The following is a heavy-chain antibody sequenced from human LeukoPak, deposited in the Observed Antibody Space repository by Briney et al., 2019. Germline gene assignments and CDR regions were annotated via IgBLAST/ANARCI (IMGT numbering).Heavy chain of an antibody. J-gene: IGHJ6*03. CDR3: ARNEGCSSTSCYIHYYYYYMDV. CDR2: IKQDGSEK. Sequence: PGGSLRLSCAASGFTFSSYWMSWVRQAPGKGLEWVANIKQDGSEKYYVDSVKGRFTISRDNAKNSLYLQMNSLRAEDTAVYYCARNEGCSSTSCYIHYYYYYMDVWGKGTTVTVSS. D-gene: IGHD2-2*02. V-gene: IGHV3-7*01. CDR1: GFTFSSYW.